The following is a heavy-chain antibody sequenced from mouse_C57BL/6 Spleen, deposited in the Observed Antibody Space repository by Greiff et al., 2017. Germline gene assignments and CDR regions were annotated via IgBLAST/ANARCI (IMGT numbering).Heavy chain of an antibody. V-gene: IGHV14-4*01. CDR2: IDPENGDT. CDR3: TTGPSGFAY. J-gene: IGHJ3*01. CDR1: GFNINDDY. D-gene: IGHD3-2*02. Sequence: EVQLQQSGAELVRPGASVKLSCTASGFNINDDYMHWVKQRPEQGLEWIGWIDPENGDTEYASKFQGKATITADTSSITAYLQLSSLTSEDTAVYNCTTGPSGFAYWAQGTLVTVSA.